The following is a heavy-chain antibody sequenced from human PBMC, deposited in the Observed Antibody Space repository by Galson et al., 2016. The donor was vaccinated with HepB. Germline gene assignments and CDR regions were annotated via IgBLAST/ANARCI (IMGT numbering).Heavy chain of an antibody. D-gene: IGHD2-8*01. CDR1: GYSFTSYW. CDR2: IYPGDSDT. Sequence: QSGAEVKKSGESLKISCKGSGYSFTSYWIGWVRQMPGKGLEWMEIIYPGDSDTRYSPSLQGQVTMSVDKSISTAYLQWSSLKASDTAMYYCARSGLGYCTDGSCFIDYWGQGTLVTVSS. V-gene: IGHV5-51*01. CDR3: ARSGLGYCTDGSCFIDY. J-gene: IGHJ4*02.